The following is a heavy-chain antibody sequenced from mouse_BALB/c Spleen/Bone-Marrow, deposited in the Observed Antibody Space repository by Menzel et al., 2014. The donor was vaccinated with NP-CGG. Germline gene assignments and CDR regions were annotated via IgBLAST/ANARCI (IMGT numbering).Heavy chain of an antibody. CDR1: GFTSTDYY. CDR2: IRNKANGYTT. Sequence: EVKVVESGGGLVQPGGSLRLSCATSGFTSTDYYMSWVRQPPGKALEWLGFIRNKANGYTTEYSASVKGRFTISRDNSQSILYPQMNTLRAEDSATYYCARDGYDDYWGQGTTLTVSS. CDR3: ARDGYDDY. J-gene: IGHJ2*01. D-gene: IGHD2-2*01. V-gene: IGHV7-3*02.